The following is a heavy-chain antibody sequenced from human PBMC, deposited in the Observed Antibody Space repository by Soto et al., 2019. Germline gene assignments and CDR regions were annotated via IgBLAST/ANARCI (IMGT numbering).Heavy chain of an antibody. CDR3: ASEGDIVVVPAAMADYYYGMDV. J-gene: IGHJ6*02. V-gene: IGHV1-69*06. CDR1: GGTFSSYA. CDR2: IIPMFGTA. Sequence: QVQLVQSGAEVKKPGSSVKVSCKASGGTFSSYAISWVRQAPGQGLEWMGGIIPMFGTANYAQKFQGRVKLTEDNSTSTAYMELSSLRSEDTAVYYCASEGDIVVVPAAMADYYYGMDVWGQGTTVTVSS. D-gene: IGHD2-2*01.